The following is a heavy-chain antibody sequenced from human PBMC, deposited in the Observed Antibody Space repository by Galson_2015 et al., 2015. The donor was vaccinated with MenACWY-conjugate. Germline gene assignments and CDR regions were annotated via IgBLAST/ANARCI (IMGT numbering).Heavy chain of an antibody. D-gene: IGHD4-17*01. V-gene: IGHV3-30*18. Sequence: SLRLSCAASGFTFNSYGMHWVRQAPGKGLEWVAVISYDGSNKYYADSEKGRITISRDNSKNTLYLQMNSLRVEDTTVYYCAKSWVAYGDYSYYGMDVWGQGTTVTVSS. CDR1: GFTFNSYG. CDR3: AKSWVAYGDYSYYGMDV. J-gene: IGHJ6*02. CDR2: ISYDGSNK.